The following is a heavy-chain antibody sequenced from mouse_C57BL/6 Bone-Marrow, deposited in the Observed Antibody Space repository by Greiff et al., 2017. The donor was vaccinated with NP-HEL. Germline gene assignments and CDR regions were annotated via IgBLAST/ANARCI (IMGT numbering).Heavy chain of an antibody. CDR2: IYPGNSDT. CDR1: GYTFTSYW. J-gene: IGHJ2*01. D-gene: IGHD3-2*02. CDR3: TKDSSGFLYYFDY. Sequence: EVQLQQSGTVLARPGASVKMSCKTSGYTFTSYWMHWVKQRPGQGLEWIGAIYPGNSDTSYNQKFKGKAKLTAVTSASTAYMELSSLTNEDSAVYYCTKDSSGFLYYFDYWGQGTTLTVSS. V-gene: IGHV1-5*01.